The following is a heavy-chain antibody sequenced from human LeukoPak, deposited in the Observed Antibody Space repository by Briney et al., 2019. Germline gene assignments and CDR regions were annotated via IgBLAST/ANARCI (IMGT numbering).Heavy chain of an antibody. Sequence: SETLSLTCTVSGGSISSYYWSWIRQPPGKGLEWIGEINHSGSTNYNPSLKSRVTISVDTSKNQFSLKLSSVTAADTAVYYCARFGSGWHYFDYWGQGTLVTVSS. J-gene: IGHJ4*02. CDR3: ARFGSGWHYFDY. CDR2: INHSGST. CDR1: GGSISSYY. V-gene: IGHV4-34*01. D-gene: IGHD6-19*01.